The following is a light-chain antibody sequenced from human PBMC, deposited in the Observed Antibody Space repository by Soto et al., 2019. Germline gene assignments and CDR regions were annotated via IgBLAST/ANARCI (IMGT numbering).Light chain of an antibody. CDR2: DAS. J-gene: IGKJ1*01. Sequence: EIVLTQSPATLSLSPGEGATLSCRASQSVSNYLPWYQQKPGQAPRLLIYDASNRATGIPARFSGSGFGTDFTLTISSLEPEDFAVYFCQQRSNWPWTFGQGTKVEIK. V-gene: IGKV3-11*01. CDR3: QQRSNWPWT. CDR1: QSVSNY.